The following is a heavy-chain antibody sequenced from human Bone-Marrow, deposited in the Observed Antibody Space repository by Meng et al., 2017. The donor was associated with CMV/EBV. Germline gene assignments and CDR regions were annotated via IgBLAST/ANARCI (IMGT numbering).Heavy chain of an antibody. J-gene: IGHJ6*02. D-gene: IGHD6-13*01. CDR3: ARDQEQLVPNYYGMDV. V-gene: IGHV1-2*02. Sequence: ASVKVSCKASGYTFTGHYMHWVRQAPGQGLEWMGWINPQSGDTNYAQSFQGRVTMTRDTSISTAYMELSRLRSDDTAVYYCARDQEQLVPNYYGMDVWGQGTTVTVSS. CDR1: GYTFTGHY. CDR2: INPQSGDT.